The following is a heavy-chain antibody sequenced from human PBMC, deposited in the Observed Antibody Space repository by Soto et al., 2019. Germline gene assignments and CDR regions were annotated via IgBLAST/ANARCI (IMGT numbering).Heavy chain of an antibody. CDR3: AREAMVRGAITGHAFDI. J-gene: IGHJ3*02. CDR2: ISSSSSTI. V-gene: IGHV3-48*01. Sequence: GGSLRLSCAASGFTFSSYSMNWVRQAPGKRLEWVSYISSSSSTIYYADSVKGRFAISRDNAKNSLYLQMNSLRAKDTAVYYCAREAMVRGAITGHAFDIWGQGTMVTVSS. D-gene: IGHD3-10*01. CDR1: GFTFSSYS.